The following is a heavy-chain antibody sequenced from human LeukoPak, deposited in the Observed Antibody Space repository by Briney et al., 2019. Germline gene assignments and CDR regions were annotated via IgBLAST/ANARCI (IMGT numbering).Heavy chain of an antibody. V-gene: IGHV3-23*01. CDR3: AKGSSGTAMVAYYFDY. J-gene: IGHJ4*02. CDR2: ISGSGGST. CDR1: GFAFSSYA. D-gene: IGHD5-18*01. Sequence: PGGSLSLSCAASGFAFSSYAMSWVRQAPGKGLEWVSAISGSGGSTYYADSVKGRFTISRDNSKNTLYLQMNSLRAEDTAVYYCAKGSSGTAMVAYYFDYWGQGTLVTVSS.